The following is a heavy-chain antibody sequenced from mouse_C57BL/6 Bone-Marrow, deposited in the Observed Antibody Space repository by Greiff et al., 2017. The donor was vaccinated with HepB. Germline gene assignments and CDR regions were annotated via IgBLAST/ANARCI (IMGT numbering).Heavy chain of an antibody. Sequence: SGSELRSPGSSVKLSCKDFDSEVFPIAYMSWVRQKPGHGFEWIGGILPSIGSRIYGEKFEDNATLDADTLSKTAYVELNSLTSEDSASYDCAGADCYGSSCRDFGGWGTGTTVTVSS. CDR2: ILPSIGSR. D-gene: IGHD1-1*01. CDR1: DSEVFPIAY. CDR3: AGADCYGSSCRDFGG. V-gene: IGHV15-2*01. J-gene: IGHJ1*03.